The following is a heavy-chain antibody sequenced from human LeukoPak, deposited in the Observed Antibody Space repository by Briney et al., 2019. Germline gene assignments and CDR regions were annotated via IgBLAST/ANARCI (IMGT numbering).Heavy chain of an antibody. Sequence: ASVKVSCKASGYNFGIFGMSWVRQAPGQGLEWMGWISADSGNTNYAQKLQGRVTMTTDTSISTAYLEPASLRSDDTAVYYCARVGVVVPAAWFDPWGQGTLVTVSS. V-gene: IGHV1-18*01. J-gene: IGHJ5*02. CDR3: ARVGVVVPAAWFDP. D-gene: IGHD2-2*01. CDR1: GYNFGIFG. CDR2: ISADSGNT.